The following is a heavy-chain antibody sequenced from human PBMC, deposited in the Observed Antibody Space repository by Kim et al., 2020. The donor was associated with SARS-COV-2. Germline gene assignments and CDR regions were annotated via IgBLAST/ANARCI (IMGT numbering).Heavy chain of an antibody. Sequence: GGSLRLSCEASGFTFSTYWMSWVRQAPGKGLEWVANIKQDGSKKYYVDSVKGRFTISRDNAKNSLYLQMNSLRVEDTAVYFCANGISGSRDYYYGMDVWGQGTMVTVSS. J-gene: IGHJ6*02. V-gene: IGHV3-7*03. CDR1: GFTFSTYW. D-gene: IGHD1-20*01. CDR3: ANGISGSRDYYYGMDV. CDR2: IKQDGSKK.